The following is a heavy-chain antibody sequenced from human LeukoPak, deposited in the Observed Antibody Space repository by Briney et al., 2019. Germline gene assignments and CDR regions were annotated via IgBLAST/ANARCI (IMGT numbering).Heavy chain of an antibody. Sequence: GGSLRLSCAASGFTFDDYAMHWVRQAPGKGLEWVSGISWNSGSIGYADSVKGRFTISRDNAKNSLYLQMNSLRAEDSALYYCAKAYYRGYSYGAPDYWGQGTLVTASS. CDR2: ISWNSGSI. CDR3: AKAYYRGYSYGAPDY. J-gene: IGHJ4*02. CDR1: GFTFDDYA. D-gene: IGHD5-18*01. V-gene: IGHV3-9*01.